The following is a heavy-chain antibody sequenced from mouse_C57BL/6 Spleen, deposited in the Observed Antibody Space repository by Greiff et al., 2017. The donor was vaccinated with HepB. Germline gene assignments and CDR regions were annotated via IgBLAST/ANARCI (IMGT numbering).Heavy chain of an antibody. J-gene: IGHJ1*03. CDR1: GYAFSSSW. CDR2: IYPGDGDT. CDR3: AREGTTASYWYFDV. V-gene: IGHV1-82*01. Sequence: QVQLQQSGPELVKPGASVKISCKASGYAFSSSWMNWVKQRPGKGLEWIGRIYPGDGDTNYNGKFKGKATLTADKSSSTAYMQLSSLTSEDSAVYFCAREGTTASYWYFDVWGTGTTVTVSS. D-gene: IGHD1-2*01.